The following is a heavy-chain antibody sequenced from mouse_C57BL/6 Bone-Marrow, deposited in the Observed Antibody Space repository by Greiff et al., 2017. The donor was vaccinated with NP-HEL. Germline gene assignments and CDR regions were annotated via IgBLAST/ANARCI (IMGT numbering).Heavy chain of an antibody. Sequence: EESGPGFVKPSQSLSLTCSVTGYSITCGYFCNWLRQFPGNQLEWMGYISYDGSNYYHPSLKNRISITRDTSKNQLFLKLNSVTTEDTATYHCARRTGDDSWFAYWGQGTLVTVSA. CDR1: GYSITCGYF. CDR3: ARRTGDDSWFAY. CDR2: ISYDGSN. J-gene: IGHJ3*01. D-gene: IGHD2-13*01. V-gene: IGHV3-6*01.